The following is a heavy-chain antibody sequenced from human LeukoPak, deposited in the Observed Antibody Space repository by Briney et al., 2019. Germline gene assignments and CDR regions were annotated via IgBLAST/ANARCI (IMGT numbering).Heavy chain of an antibody. Sequence: GGSLRLSCTASGFSFSGHWMHWARQLPGKGLVWVSRISPTGSTTSYADSVKGRFTISRDNAKNTLYLQMNSLRAEDTAMYYCARAIGLDFDFRGQGTLVTVSS. CDR3: ARAIGLDFDF. D-gene: IGHD2/OR15-2a*01. V-gene: IGHV3-74*01. J-gene: IGHJ4*02. CDR1: GFSFSGHW. CDR2: ISPTGSTT.